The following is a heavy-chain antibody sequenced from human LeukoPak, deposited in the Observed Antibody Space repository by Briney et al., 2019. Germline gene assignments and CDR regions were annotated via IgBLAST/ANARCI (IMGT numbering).Heavy chain of an antibody. CDR3: ARGYYYDSSGYTTKYYFDY. J-gene: IGHJ4*02. Sequence: SETLSLTCAVYGGSFSGYYWSWIRQPPGKGLEWIGYIYYSGSTNYNPSLKSRVTISVDTSKNQFSLKLSSVTAADTAVYYCARGYYYDSSGYTTKYYFDYWGQGTLVTVSS. V-gene: IGHV4-59*01. CDR2: IYYSGST. CDR1: GGSFSGYY. D-gene: IGHD3-22*01.